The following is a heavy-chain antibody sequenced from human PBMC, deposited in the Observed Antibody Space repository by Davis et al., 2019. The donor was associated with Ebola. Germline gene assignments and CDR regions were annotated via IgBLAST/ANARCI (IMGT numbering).Heavy chain of an antibody. D-gene: IGHD3-16*01. V-gene: IGHV4-39*01. J-gene: IGHJ4*02. CDR1: GGSISSSTYY. CDR3: ARLNMARWGRYYFDY. Sequence: SETLSLTCTVSGGSISSSTYYWGWIRQPPGKGLEWSGSIYYSGNTYYNPSLKSRATISVDTSKNQFSLKLSSVTAADTAVYYCARLNMARWGRYYFDYWGQGTLVTVSS. CDR2: IYYSGNT.